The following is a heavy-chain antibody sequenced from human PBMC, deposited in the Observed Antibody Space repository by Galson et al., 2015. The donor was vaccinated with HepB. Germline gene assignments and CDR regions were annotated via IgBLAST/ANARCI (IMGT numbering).Heavy chain of an antibody. D-gene: IGHD1/OR15-1a*01. CDR2: INSDGSST. CDR1: GFTFRSYW. CDR3: ARGAHWYNWNKDWFDP. Sequence: SLRLSCAASGFTFRSYWMHWVRQAPGKGLVWVSRINSDGSSTSYADSVKGRFTISRGNAKNTLYLQMNSLRAEDTAVYYCARGAHWYNWNKDWFDPWGQGTLVTVSS. V-gene: IGHV3-74*01. J-gene: IGHJ5*02.